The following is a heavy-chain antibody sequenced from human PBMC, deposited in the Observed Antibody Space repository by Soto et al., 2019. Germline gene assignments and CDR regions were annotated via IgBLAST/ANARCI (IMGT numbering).Heavy chain of an antibody. J-gene: IGHJ4*02. Sequence: QVHLVQSGVELKKPGSSVTVSCKASGGTFSSHAVNWVRQAPGQGLEWMGGIIPLSGRINYAQKFQHRITITADESTTAAYMDLTNLRSDDTAIYYCAREQHYDNSGYLRTYLDSWGQGTLVTISS. D-gene: IGHD3-22*01. CDR2: IIPLSGRI. CDR3: AREQHYDNSGYLRTYLDS. V-gene: IGHV1-69*12. CDR1: GGTFSSHA.